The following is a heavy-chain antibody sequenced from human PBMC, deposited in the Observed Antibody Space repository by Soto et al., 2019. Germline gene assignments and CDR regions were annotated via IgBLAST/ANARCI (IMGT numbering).Heavy chain of an antibody. D-gene: IGHD3-16*01. CDR2: IRDSGSRT. CDR3: AKERGKRLGENSFDS. Sequence: DVQLLESGGCLVPPGGSLRLSCEVSGFSFSDDVMSWLRQALGKGPEGVSSIRDSGSRTYYSDSEQGRFTISRNNSKNTLYVQMKSLRVDETAGFYCAKERGKRLGENSFDSWGQGTLVTASS. V-gene: IGHV3-23*01. J-gene: IGHJ4*02. CDR1: GFSFSDDV.